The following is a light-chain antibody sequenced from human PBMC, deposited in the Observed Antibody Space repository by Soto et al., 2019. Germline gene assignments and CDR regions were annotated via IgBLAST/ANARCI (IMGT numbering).Light chain of an antibody. CDR1: SGDVGGYYY. V-gene: IGLV2-8*01. J-gene: IGLJ1*01. CDR2: EVT. CDR3: MSYVGSNIFV. Sequence: ALTQPPSASGSPGQSVTISCTGTSGDVGGYYYVSWYQHHPGKVPKLIIYEVTKRPSGVPDRFSGSKSGNTASLTVSGLQAEDEADYYCMSYVGSNIFVFGTGTKVTVL.